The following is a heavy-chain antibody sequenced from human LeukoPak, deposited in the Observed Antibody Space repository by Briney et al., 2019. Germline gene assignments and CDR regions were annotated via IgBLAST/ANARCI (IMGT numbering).Heavy chain of an antibody. CDR3: ARETYYYGSGSYTHFDY. CDR2: ISSSSSYI. V-gene: IGHV3-21*01. D-gene: IGHD3-10*01. CDR1: GFTFSSYS. Sequence: GSLRLSCAASGFTFSSYSMNWVRQAPGKGLEWVSSISSSSSYIYYADSVKGRFTISRDNAKNSLYLQMNSLRAEDTAVYYCARETYYYGSGSYTHFDYWGQGTLVTVSS. J-gene: IGHJ4*02.